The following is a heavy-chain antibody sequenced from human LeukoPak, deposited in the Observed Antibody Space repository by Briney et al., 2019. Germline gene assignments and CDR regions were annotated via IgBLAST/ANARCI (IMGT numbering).Heavy chain of an antibody. CDR3: VRAKTGTNLLDC. CDR2: INSDGSTT. Sequence: GGSLRLSSAASEFTFSSYWMHWVRQDPGKGLVWVSRINSDGSTTTYADSVKGRFTISRDNAKNTLYLQMNSLRAEDTAVYYCVRAKTGTNLLDCWGQGTLVTVSS. D-gene: IGHD1-7*01. V-gene: IGHV3-74*01. J-gene: IGHJ4*02. CDR1: EFTFSSYW.